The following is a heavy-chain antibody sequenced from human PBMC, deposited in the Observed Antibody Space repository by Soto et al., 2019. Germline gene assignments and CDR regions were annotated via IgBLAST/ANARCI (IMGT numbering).Heavy chain of an antibody. Sequence: EVQLVESGGGLVQPGGSLRLSCAASGFTFSNYWMTWVRQAPGKGLQCVATIKPDGTAQYYVDSVRGRFTISRDNAKNSLFLQMNSVRVEDSAVYYCATENRGPMHWGQGTLVTVSS. V-gene: IGHV3-7*03. CDR1: GFTFSNYW. J-gene: IGHJ4*02. CDR3: ATENRGPMH. CDR2: IKPDGTAQ.